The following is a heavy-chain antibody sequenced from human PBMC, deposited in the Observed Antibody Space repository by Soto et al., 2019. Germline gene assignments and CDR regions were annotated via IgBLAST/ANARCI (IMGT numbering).Heavy chain of an antibody. CDR3: AKDRLAGNFDY. V-gene: IGHV3-23*01. Sequence: GGSLRLSCAASGYTFNNYAMNWVRQAPGKGLEWVATISATGGSTYYADSVRGRFTISRDNSKNTLYLQMNGLRVEDTAVYYCAKDRLAGNFDYWGQGTQVTVSS. CDR1: GYTFNNYA. J-gene: IGHJ4*02. CDR2: ISATGGST.